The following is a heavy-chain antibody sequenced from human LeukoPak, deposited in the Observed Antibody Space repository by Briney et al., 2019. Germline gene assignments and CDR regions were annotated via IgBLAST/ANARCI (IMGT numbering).Heavy chain of an antibody. V-gene: IGHV4-59*01. J-gene: IGHJ6*02. CDR3: AREDPQTTVPEGLDV. Sequence: SETLSLTCTVSGGSISNYYWSWLRQPPGKGLEWIGYIYFSGTTNINPSLKSRVTISVDMSKNQFSLKLSSVTAADAAVYYCAREDPQTTVPEGLDVWGQGTTVTVSS. D-gene: IGHD4-17*01. CDR1: GGSISNYY. CDR2: IYFSGTT.